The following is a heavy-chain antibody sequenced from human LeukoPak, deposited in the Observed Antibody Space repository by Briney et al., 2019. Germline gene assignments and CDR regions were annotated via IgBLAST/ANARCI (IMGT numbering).Heavy chain of an antibody. J-gene: IGHJ4*02. V-gene: IGHV3-53*01. Sequence: GGSLRLSCAASGFIVSSNYMSWVRQAPGKGLEWISVIYSGGSAYYADSVKGRFTVSRDISKNTPYFQMNSLKVEDTAVYYCARVNIVTTTFDHWGQGTLVTVSS. CDR1: GFIVSSNY. CDR3: ARVNIVTTTFDH. D-gene: IGHD5-12*01. CDR2: IYSGGSA.